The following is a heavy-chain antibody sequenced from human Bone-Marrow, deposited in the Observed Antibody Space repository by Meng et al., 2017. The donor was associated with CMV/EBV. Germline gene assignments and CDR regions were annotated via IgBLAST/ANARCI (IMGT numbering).Heavy chain of an antibody. J-gene: IGHJ4*02. Sequence: EVHLVESXXXXVXXGIXRRLSCAASGFSFTDAWMSWVRQAPGKGLEWVGRIKGKTDGGTTDYAASVKGRFTISRDDSKRTLILQMNSLNTEDTGMYYCTTDRIAVSGPQFDYWGQGTLVTVSS. V-gene: IGHV3-15*01. CDR1: GFSFTDAW. CDR3: TTDRIAVSGPQFDY. CDR2: IKGKTDGGTT. D-gene: IGHD6-19*01.